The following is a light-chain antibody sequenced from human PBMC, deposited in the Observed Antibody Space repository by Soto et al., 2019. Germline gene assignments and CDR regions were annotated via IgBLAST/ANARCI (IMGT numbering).Light chain of an antibody. Sequence: EIVLTQSPGTPSLSPVERATLSCRASQSVSSSYLAWYQQKPGQAPRLLIYGASSRATGIPDRFSGSGSGTDFTLTISRLEPEDFGVYYCQQYGSSPFGPGTKVDIK. V-gene: IGKV3-20*01. CDR2: GAS. CDR1: QSVSSSY. CDR3: QQYGSSP. J-gene: IGKJ3*01.